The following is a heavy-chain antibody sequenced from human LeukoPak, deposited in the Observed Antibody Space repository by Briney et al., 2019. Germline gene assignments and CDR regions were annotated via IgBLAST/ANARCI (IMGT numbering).Heavy chain of an antibody. Sequence: GESLKISCQGSGYSFTSYWIGWVRQRPGKGLEWMGIIYRGESDTRYSPCLEGQLTISADKSISSAYLQWSSLKASDTVMYYCARQNLPWELPVWWGQGTLVTVSS. CDR2: IYRGESDT. CDR1: GYSFTSYW. V-gene: IGHV5-51*01. CDR3: ARQNLPWELPVW. J-gene: IGHJ4*02. D-gene: IGHD1-26*01.